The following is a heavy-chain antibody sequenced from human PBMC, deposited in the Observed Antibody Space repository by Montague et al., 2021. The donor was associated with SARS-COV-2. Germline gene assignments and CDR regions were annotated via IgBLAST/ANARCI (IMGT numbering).Heavy chain of an antibody. CDR2: IYYSGTT. V-gene: IGHV4-39*02. CDR1: GGSISSSSYY. J-gene: IGHJ4*02. CDR3: ARGMIRGVTTPFDY. D-gene: IGHD3-10*01. Sequence: SETLSLTCTVSGGSISSSSYYWGWIRQPPGKELEWIGNIYYSGTTXYXXXXQXGGTISVDTSKNHLSLRLSSVTAADTAVYFCARGMIRGVTTPFDYWGQGSQVTVSS.